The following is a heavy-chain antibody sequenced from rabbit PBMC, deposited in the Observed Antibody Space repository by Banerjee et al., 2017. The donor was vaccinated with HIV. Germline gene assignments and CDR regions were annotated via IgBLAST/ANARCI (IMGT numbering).Heavy chain of an antibody. V-gene: IGHV1S40*01. D-gene: IGHD4-1*01. CDR2: IYTGSSGST. Sequence: QSLEESGGDLVKPGASLTLTCTASGFSFSSSYYMYWVRQAPGKGLEWIACIYTGSSGSTNYASWAKGRFTISSHNAQNTLYLQLNSLTAADTATYFCVRGSGWAYYFNLWGPGTLVTVS. CDR1: GFSFSSSYY. CDR3: VRGSGWAYYFNL. J-gene: IGHJ4*01.